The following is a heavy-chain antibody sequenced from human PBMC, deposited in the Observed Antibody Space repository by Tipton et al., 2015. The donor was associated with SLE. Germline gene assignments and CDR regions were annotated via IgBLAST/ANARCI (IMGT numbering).Heavy chain of an antibody. J-gene: IGHJ6*02. CDR1: GFTFSSYG. Sequence: SLRLSCAASGFTFSSYGMHWVRQAPGKGLEWVAFIRYDGSNKYYADSVKGRFTISRDNSKNTLYLQMNSLRAEDTAVYYCAKDEYSSSVEGMDVWGQGTTVPVSS. CDR3: AKDEYSSSVEGMDV. CDR2: IRYDGSNK. D-gene: IGHD6-6*01. V-gene: IGHV3-30*02.